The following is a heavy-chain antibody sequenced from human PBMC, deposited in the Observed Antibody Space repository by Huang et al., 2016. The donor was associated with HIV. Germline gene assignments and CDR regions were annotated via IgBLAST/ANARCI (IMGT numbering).Heavy chain of an antibody. CDR1: GGSFSRFA. J-gene: IGHJ5*02. V-gene: IGHV1-69*13. CDR3: ARDREMDDLDSSGYYPLGP. D-gene: IGHD3-22*01. Sequence: QVQLVQSGAEVKKPGSSVKVSCKASGGSFSRFAISWVRKAPGQGLEWMGGIIPIFGTPVYAENFRGRITVTADEFSSTGYLELSSLRSEDTAVYFCARDREMDDLDSSGYYPLGPWGQGTLVTVSS. CDR2: IIPIFGTP.